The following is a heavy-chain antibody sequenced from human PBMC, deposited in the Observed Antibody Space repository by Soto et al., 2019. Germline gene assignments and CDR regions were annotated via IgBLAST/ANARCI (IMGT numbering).Heavy chain of an antibody. J-gene: IGHJ4*02. V-gene: IGHV4-31*02. Sequence: SETLSLTCTVSGGSISSGGYYWSWIRQHPGKGLEWIGYIYYSGSTYYNPSLKSRVTISVDTSKNQFSLKLSPVTAADTAVYYCARLDSSGYYYGYYFDVWGQGTLDTVCS. D-gene: IGHD3-22*01. CDR1: GGSISSGGYY. CDR2: IYYSGST. CDR3: ARLDSSGYYYGYYFDV.